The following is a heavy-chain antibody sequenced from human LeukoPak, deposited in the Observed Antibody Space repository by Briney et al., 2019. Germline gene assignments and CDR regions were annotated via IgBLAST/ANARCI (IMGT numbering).Heavy chain of an antibody. CDR2: IHYSGST. V-gene: IGHV4-30-4*01. CDR1: GGSISRGDYY. J-gene: IGHJ4*02. CDR3: AGYHGSSYGYIDY. D-gene: IGHD5-18*01. Sequence: SQTLSLTCTVSGGSISRGDYYWSWIRQPPGKGLEWIGYIHYSGSTYYNPSLKSRVTISVDTSKNQFSLMVNSVTAADTVAFYCAGYHGSSYGYIDYWGQGILVTVSS.